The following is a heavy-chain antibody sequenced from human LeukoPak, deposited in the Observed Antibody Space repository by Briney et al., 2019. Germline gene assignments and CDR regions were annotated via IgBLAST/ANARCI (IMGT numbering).Heavy chain of an antibody. D-gene: IGHD3-22*01. J-gene: IGHJ5*02. CDR3: ARQGYYYDSSGYYWFDP. CDR2: IYYSGST. Sequence: PSETLSLTCTVSGGSLSSYYWSWLRQPPGKGLEWIGYIYYSGSTNYNPSLKSRVTISVDPSKNQFSLKLSSVTAADTAVYYCARQGYYYDSSGYYWFDPWGQGTLVTVSS. V-gene: IGHV4-59*01. CDR1: GGSLSSYY.